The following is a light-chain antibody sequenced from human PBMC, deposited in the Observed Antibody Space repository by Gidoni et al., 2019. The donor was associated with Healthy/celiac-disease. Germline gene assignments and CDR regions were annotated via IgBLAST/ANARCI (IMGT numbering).Light chain of an antibody. Sequence: SYELTQPPSVSVSPGQTASITCSGDKLGDKYACWYQQKPGQSPALVIYQDSKRPSGIPERFSGSNSGNTATLTISGTQAMDEADYYCQAWDSSTADYVFGTGTKVTVL. CDR2: QDS. CDR1: KLGDKY. J-gene: IGLJ1*01. CDR3: QAWDSSTADYV. V-gene: IGLV3-1*01.